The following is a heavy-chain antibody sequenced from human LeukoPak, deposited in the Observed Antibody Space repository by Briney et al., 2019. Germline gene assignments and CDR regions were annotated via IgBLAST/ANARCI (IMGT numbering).Heavy chain of an antibody. CDR1: GFTFSSYW. CDR2: INSDGSST. CDR3: ARDRYSSGWFVDY. V-gene: IGHV3-74*01. Sequence: GGSLRLSCAASGFTFSSYWMHWVRQAPGKGLVWVSRINSDGSSTSYADSVKGRFTISRDNAKDTLYLQMNSLRAEDTAVYYCARDRYSSGWFVDYWGQGTLVTVSS. D-gene: IGHD6-19*01. J-gene: IGHJ4*02.